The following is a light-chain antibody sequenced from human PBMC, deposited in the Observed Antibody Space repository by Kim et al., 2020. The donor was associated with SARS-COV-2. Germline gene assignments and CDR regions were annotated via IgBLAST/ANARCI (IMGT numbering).Light chain of an antibody. Sequence: DIQMTQSPSAMSASVGDRVTITCRASQGITNVLAWFQQKPGKVPERLIYAASNLHSGVPSRFSGSGSGTEFTLTISSLQPEDFATYYCLQNYSHSWTFGQGTKVDIK. CDR1: QGITNV. CDR3: LQNYSHSWT. CDR2: AAS. V-gene: IGKV1-17*03. J-gene: IGKJ1*01.